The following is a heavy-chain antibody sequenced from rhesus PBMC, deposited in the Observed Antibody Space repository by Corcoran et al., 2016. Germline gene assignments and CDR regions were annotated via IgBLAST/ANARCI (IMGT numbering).Heavy chain of an antibody. V-gene: IGHV3-119*01. D-gene: IGHD5-24*01. CDR1: GFTFSSYW. CDR3: AKEGWGSVGAFDF. J-gene: IGHJ3*01. CDR2: ISSDGSST. Sequence: EVQLVESGGGLVQPGGSLRLSCAASGFTFSSYWRYWVRQAPEKGLEWVSRISSDGSSTSYADSVKGRFTFSRENAKNSLYLQMNSLRAEDTAVYYCAKEGWGSVGAFDFWGQGLRVTVSS.